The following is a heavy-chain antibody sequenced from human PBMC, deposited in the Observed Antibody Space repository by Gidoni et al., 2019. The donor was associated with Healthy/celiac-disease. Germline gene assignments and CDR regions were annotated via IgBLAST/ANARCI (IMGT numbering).Heavy chain of an antibody. CDR1: VGSISSGDYY. CDR3: ARVAEDYDSSGYSYYYFDY. CDR2: IYYSGST. J-gene: IGHJ4*02. V-gene: IGHV4-30-4*01. Sequence: QVQLQESGPGLVKPSQTLSLTCTVSVGSISSGDYYWSWIRQPPGKGLEWIGYIYYSGSTYYNPSLKSRVTISVDTSKNQFSLKLSSVTAADTAVYYCARVAEDYDSSGYSYYYFDYWGQGTLVTVSS. D-gene: IGHD3-22*01.